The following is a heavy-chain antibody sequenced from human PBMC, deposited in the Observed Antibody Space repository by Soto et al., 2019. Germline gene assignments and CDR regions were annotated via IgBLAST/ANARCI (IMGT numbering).Heavy chain of an antibody. Sequence: QVQLVQSGAEVKKPGSSVKVSCKASGGTFSSYAISWVRQAPGQGLEWMGGIIPIFGTANYAQKFQGRVTITADESTSTAYMELSSLRSEDTAVYYCARVGGSWGYCGGDCYPHAFDIWGQGTMVTVSS. CDR2: IIPIFGTA. CDR3: ARVGGSWGYCGGDCYPHAFDI. D-gene: IGHD2-21*02. J-gene: IGHJ3*02. V-gene: IGHV1-69*01. CDR1: GGTFSSYA.